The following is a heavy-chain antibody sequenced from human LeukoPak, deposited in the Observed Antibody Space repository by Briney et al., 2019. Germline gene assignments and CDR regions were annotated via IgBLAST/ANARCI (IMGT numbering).Heavy chain of an antibody. J-gene: IGHJ6*03. D-gene: IGHD2-2*01. CDR2: IIPISGTA. CDR3: ARGMQYQLLKALGHYYMDV. V-gene: IGHV1-69*05. Sequence: SVTVSCKASGCTFSSHAIDWGRQPPGQGHEWKGGIIPISGTANYAKKFQGSVTTTTDESTSKHYFELRSLASDDTAVYYCARGMQYQLLKALGHYYMDVWGEGTTVTVSS. CDR1: GCTFSSHA.